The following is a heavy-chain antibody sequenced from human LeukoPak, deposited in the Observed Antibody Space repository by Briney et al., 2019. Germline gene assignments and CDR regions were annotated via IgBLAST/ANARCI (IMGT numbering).Heavy chain of an antibody. CDR3: ARDAPDAYYYS. D-gene: IGHD3-22*01. J-gene: IGHJ4*02. V-gene: IGHV4-30-2*01. CDR1: GGSISSGGYY. Sequence: SETLSLTYTVSGGSISSGGYYWSSIRQPPGKGLEWIGYIYHSGSTYYNPSLKSRVTISVDRSKNQFSLNLTSVTAADTAVYYCARDAPDAYYYSWGQGTLVTVSS. CDR2: IYHSGST.